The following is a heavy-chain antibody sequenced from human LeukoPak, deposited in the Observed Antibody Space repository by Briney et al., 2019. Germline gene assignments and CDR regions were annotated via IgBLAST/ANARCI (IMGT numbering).Heavy chain of an antibody. CDR1: GFNFGIYS. CDR3: VREKGGYGFVL. D-gene: IGHD2-15*01. V-gene: IGHV3-48*04. J-gene: IGHJ4*02. CDR2: VSACSTGI. Sequence: PGGSLRLSCAGSGFNFGIYSMDWVRQAPGKGLEWVAYVSACSTGIFYAASVKGRFSISRDNAQKSLYLQMNSLRAEDTAIYYCVREKGGYGFVLWGRGTLVTVSS.